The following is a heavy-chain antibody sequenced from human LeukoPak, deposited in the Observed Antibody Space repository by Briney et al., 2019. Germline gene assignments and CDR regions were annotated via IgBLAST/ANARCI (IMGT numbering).Heavy chain of an antibody. D-gene: IGHD2-15*01. CDR2: IYYSEST. CDR1: GGSISSYY. Sequence: SETLSLTCTVSGGSISSYYWSWIRQPPGRGLEWVGYIYYSESTNYNPSPKSRVTISVDTSKNQISLKLSSVTAADTAVYYFASEGYCSGGSCYNEFGPWGRGTMVTVSS. V-gene: IGHV4-59*01. J-gene: IGHJ5*02. CDR3: ASEGYCSGGSCYNEFGP.